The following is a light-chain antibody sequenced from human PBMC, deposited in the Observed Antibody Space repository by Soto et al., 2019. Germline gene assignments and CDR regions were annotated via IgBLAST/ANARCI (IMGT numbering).Light chain of an antibody. CDR3: CSYAGGTRV. Sequence: QSALTQPRSVSGFPGQSVTISCTGTSSDVGGYNYVSWFQKHPDKAPKLMIYDVNKRPSGVPDRFSGSKSGNTASLTISGLQAEDEAEYYCCSYAGGTRVFGGGTQLTVL. CDR2: DVN. V-gene: IGLV2-11*01. J-gene: IGLJ2*01. CDR1: SSDVGGYNY.